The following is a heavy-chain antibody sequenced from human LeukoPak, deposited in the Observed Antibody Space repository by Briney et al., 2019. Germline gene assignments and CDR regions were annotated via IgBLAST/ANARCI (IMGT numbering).Heavy chain of an antibody. Sequence: ASVEVSCKASGYTFTSYAMNWVRQAPGQGLEWMGRINTNTGNPTYAQGFTGRFVFSLDTSVSTAYLQISSLKAEDTAVYYCAREADRDYCSGGSCYPGGWFDPWGQGTLVTVSS. J-gene: IGHJ5*02. CDR3: AREADRDYCSGGSCYPGGWFDP. D-gene: IGHD2-15*01. CDR2: INTNTGNP. V-gene: IGHV7-4-1*02. CDR1: GYTFTSYA.